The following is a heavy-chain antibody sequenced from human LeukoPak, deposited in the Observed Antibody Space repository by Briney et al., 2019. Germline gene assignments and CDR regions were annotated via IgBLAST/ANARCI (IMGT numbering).Heavy chain of an antibody. D-gene: IGHD5-24*01. Sequence: QPGGSPRLSCAASGFTFSDYSMNWVRQAPGKGLEWISYIGIDSGNTNYADSVKGRFTISGDKAKNSLYLQMNSLRVEDTAVYYCARDYKYAFDNWGQGTLVTVSS. CDR3: ARDYKYAFDN. V-gene: IGHV3-48*01. CDR2: IGIDSGNT. CDR1: GFTFSDYS. J-gene: IGHJ4*02.